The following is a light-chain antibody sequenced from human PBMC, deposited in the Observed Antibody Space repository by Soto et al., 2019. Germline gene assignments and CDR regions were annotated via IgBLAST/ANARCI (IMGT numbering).Light chain of an antibody. CDR1: SSNIGADYD. J-gene: IGLJ1*01. Sequence: QSVLTQPPSVSGAPGQRIIISCTGSSSNIGADYDVHWYKQFPGAAPKLLIYGNANRPSGVPDRISGSKSGTSASLAITGRQADDEADYYCQSYDRSLSGYVFGTGTKLTVL. V-gene: IGLV1-40*01. CDR2: GNA. CDR3: QSYDRSLSGYV.